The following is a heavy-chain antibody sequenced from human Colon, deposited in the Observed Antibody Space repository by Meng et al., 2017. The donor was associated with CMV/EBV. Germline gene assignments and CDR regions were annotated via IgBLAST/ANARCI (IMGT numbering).Heavy chain of an antibody. CDR1: GFTFSKYG. D-gene: IGHD2-2*01. CDR2: MSGCGMST. V-gene: IGHV3-23*01. J-gene: IGHJ4*02. Sequence: GCWIQPGVSRRFSCAASGFTFSKYGMSWVSQAPGKGLEWVSTMSGCGMSTYYSDSVKGRFTISRYNYKNRLYLQMNSLRAEDTAIYYCAKDYHTSWRDYFDYWGQGALVTVSS. CDR3: AKDYHTSWRDYFDY.